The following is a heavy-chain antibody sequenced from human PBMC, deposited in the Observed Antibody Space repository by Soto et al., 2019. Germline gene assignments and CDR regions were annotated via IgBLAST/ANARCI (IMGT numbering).Heavy chain of an antibody. V-gene: IGHV4-4*07. CDR3: ARDQDSLGIAAADGGMDV. Sequence: SLTCTVSGGSISSYYWSWIRQPAGKGLEWIGRIYTSGSTNYNPSLKSRVTMSVDTSKNQFSLKLSSVTAADTAVYYCARDQDSLGIAAADGGMDVWGQGTTVTVSS. CDR2: IYTSGST. D-gene: IGHD6-13*01. J-gene: IGHJ6*02. CDR1: GGSISSYY.